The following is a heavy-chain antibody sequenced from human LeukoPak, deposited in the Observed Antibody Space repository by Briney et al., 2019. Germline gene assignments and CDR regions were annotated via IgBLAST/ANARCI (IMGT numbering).Heavy chain of an antibody. CDR3: ARAVTYCSSTSCYEFDP. J-gene: IGHJ5*02. Sequence: SETLSLTCTVSGGSISSYYWSWIRQPAGKGLEWIGRIYISGSTNYNPSLKSRVTISVDKSKNQFSLKLSSVTAADTAVYYGARAVTYCSSTSCYEFDPWGQGTLVTVSS. CDR1: GGSISSYY. CDR2: IYISGST. D-gene: IGHD2-2*01. V-gene: IGHV4-4*07.